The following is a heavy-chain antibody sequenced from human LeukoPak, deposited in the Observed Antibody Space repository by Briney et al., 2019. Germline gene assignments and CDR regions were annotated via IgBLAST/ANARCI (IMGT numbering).Heavy chain of an antibody. CDR3: AREGDYYDSSGYRLDAFDI. J-gene: IGHJ3*02. D-gene: IGHD3-22*01. Sequence: GGSLRLSCGASGFTFSSYSMNWVRQATGRGVEWVSSISSSSSYIYYADSVKGRFTISRDNAKNSLYLQMNSLRAEDTAVYYCAREGDYYDSSGYRLDAFDIWGQGTMVTVSS. V-gene: IGHV3-21*01. CDR2: ISSSSSYI. CDR1: GFTFSSYS.